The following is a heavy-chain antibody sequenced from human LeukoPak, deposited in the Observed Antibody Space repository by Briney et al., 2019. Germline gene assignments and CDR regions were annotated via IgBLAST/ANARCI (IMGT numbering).Heavy chain of an antibody. CDR1: GFTFSDYY. D-gene: IGHD5-18*01. CDR3: AKSTAMVTWGSFEI. Sequence: GGSLRLSCAASGFTFSDYYMSWIRQAPGKGLEWVSYISSSGSTIYYADSVKGRFTISRDNSKNSLYLQMDSLGTEDTALYYCAKSTAMVTWGSFEIWGQGTMVTVSS. J-gene: IGHJ3*02. V-gene: IGHV3-11*01. CDR2: ISSSGSTI.